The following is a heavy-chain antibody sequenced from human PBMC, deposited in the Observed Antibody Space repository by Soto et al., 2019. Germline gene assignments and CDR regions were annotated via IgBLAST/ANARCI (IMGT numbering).Heavy chain of an antibody. Sequence: PGGSLRLSCAASGFTFDDYAMHWVRQAPGKGLEWVASISWNSGSIGYADSVKGRFTISRDNAKNSLSLQMNSLRPEDTALYYCVKDKCSINTWYLAYWCQGTLVTVSS. CDR1: GFTFDDYA. J-gene: IGHJ4*02. CDR3: VKDKCSINTWYLAY. V-gene: IGHV3-9*01. D-gene: IGHD6-13*01. CDR2: ISWNSGSI.